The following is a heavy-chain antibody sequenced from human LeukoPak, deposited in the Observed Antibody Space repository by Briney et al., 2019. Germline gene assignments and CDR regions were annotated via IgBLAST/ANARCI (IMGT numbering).Heavy chain of an antibody. J-gene: IGHJ4*02. Sequence: ASVKVSCKASGYTFTRYYIHWVRQAPGQGLEWIGIINPSGGTTDFAQKFQGRVTMTSDTSTSTVYMELSSLRSEDTAVYYCARVGQAWIQLWFFDSWSQGTLVTVSS. CDR2: INPSGGTT. CDR3: ARVGQAWIQLWFFDS. V-gene: IGHV1-46*01. CDR1: GYTFTRYY. D-gene: IGHD5-18*01.